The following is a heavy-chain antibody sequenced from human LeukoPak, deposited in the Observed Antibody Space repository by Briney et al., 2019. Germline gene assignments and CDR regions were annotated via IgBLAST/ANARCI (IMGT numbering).Heavy chain of an antibody. J-gene: IGHJ4*02. Sequence: ASVKVSCKVSGYTLTELSMHWVRQAPGKGLEWMGGFDPEDGETIYAQKFQGRVTMTEDTSTDTAYMELSSLRSEDTAVCYCATAAVPFERGSYYFDYWGQGTLVTVSS. V-gene: IGHV1-24*01. D-gene: IGHD1-1*01. CDR2: FDPEDGET. CDR1: GYTLTELS. CDR3: ATAAVPFERGSYYFDY.